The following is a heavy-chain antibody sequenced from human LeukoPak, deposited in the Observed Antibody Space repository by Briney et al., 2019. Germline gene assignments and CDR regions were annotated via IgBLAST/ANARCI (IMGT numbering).Heavy chain of an antibody. J-gene: IGHJ4*02. Sequence: GESLKISCKASGYSLINHWIGWVRQMPGKGLDWMGIIYPGNADATYSPSFQGQVTISADKSTTTVYLQWSSLKASDTAMYYCARQGSYDNSGYSFDYWGQETVVTVSS. CDR3: ARQGSYDNSGYSFDY. CDR1: GYSLINHW. D-gene: IGHD3-22*01. CDR2: IYPGNADA. V-gene: IGHV5-51*01.